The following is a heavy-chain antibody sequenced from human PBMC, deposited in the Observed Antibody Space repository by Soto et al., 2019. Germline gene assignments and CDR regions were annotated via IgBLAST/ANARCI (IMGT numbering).Heavy chain of an antibody. D-gene: IGHD6-13*01. V-gene: IGHV1-24*01. Sequence: ASVTVSWKTSGYTITGYYMHWVRQAPGQGLEWMGGIDPDNGETIYAQKFQGRVTMTEDTSTDTAYMELSSLRSEDTAVYYCATDGSRGYSSSWYVFDYWGQGTLVTVSS. CDR3: ATDGSRGYSSSWYVFDY. CDR1: GYTITGYY. CDR2: IDPDNGET. J-gene: IGHJ4*02.